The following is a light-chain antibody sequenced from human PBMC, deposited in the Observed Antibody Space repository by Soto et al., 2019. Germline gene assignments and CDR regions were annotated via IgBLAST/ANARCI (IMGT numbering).Light chain of an antibody. CDR1: QSVSSY. CDR2: DAS. CDR3: HQRSNWPGA. J-gene: IGKJ3*01. V-gene: IGKV3-11*01. Sequence: EIVLTQSPATLSLSPGERVTLSCRASQSVSSYLAWYQQKPGQAPRLLIYDASNRATGIPVRFSGSGSGTDFTLTISSLEPEDFAVYYCHQRSNWPGAFGPGTKVDIK.